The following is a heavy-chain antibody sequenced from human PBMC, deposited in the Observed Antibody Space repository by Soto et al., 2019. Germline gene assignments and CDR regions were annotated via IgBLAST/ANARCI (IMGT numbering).Heavy chain of an antibody. J-gene: IGHJ5*02. V-gene: IGHV4-4*07. D-gene: IGHD1-26*01. CDR3: ARHQGGGLVWLDP. Sequence: KTSETLSLTCTVSGGSMSGYYWNWIRQPAGKGLEWIGRIYASGDTSYKPSLESRVTMSIDTSKNQFSLRLTSVTAADTAVYYRARHQGGGLVWLDPWGQGTLVTVSS. CDR1: GGSMSGYY. CDR2: IYASGDT.